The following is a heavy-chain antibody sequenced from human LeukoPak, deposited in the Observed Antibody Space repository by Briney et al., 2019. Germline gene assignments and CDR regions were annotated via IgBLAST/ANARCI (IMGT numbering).Heavy chain of an antibody. CDR3: ARDLSGSGSYYLGGNHDAFDI. V-gene: IGHV4-59*01. D-gene: IGHD1-26*01. CDR2: IYYSGST. Sequence: KASETLSLTCTVSGGSISSYYWSWIRQPPGKGLEWIGYIYYSGSTNYNPSLKSRVTISVDTSKNQFSLKLSSVTAADTAVYYCARDLSGSGSYYLGGNHDAFDIWGQGTMVTVSS. CDR1: GGSISSYY. J-gene: IGHJ3*02.